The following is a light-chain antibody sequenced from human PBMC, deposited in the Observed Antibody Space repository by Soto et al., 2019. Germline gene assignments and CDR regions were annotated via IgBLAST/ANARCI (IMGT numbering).Light chain of an antibody. J-gene: IGKJ5*01. V-gene: IGKV3-11*01. Sequence: EIVLTHSPATLSLSPWERATLSCGASQSVSSYLAWYQQKPGLAPRLLIYDASNRATGIPARFSGSGSGTDFTLTISSLEPEDFAVYYCQQRSNCPITFGQGTRLEIK. CDR1: QSVSSY. CDR3: QQRSNCPIT. CDR2: DAS.